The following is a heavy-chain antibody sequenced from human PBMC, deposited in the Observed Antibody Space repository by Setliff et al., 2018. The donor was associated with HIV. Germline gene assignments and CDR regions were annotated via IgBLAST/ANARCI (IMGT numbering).Heavy chain of an antibody. D-gene: IGHD5-18*01. CDR1: GGSISGYY. CDR3: VRHTRDTSLAHYYYYIDV. CDR2: VYYTGNT. V-gene: IGHV4-39*01. J-gene: IGHJ6*03. Sequence: PSETLSLTCTVSGGSISGYYWGWIRQPPGKGLEWVGTVYYTGNTFYNPSLKSRVSISVDTSKNQFSLNVNSVTAPDTAVYYGVRHTRDTSLAHYYYYIDVWGKGTTVTVSS.